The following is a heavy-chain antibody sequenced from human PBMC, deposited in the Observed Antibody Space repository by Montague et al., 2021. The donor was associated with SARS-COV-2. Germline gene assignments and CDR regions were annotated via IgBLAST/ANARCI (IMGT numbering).Heavy chain of an antibody. CDR3: ARSYYDILTAYYTPFDY. V-gene: IGHV2-70*04. Sequence: PALVKPTQTLTLTCTFSGFSLSTGGTRASWIRQPPGKALEWLARXXWDDDKFYSTSLKTRLTISKDTSKNQVVLTMTNMDPVDTATYYCARSYYDILTAYYTPFDYWGQGTLVTVSS. CDR1: GFSLSTGGTR. CDR2: XXWDDDK. J-gene: IGHJ4*02. D-gene: IGHD3-9*01.